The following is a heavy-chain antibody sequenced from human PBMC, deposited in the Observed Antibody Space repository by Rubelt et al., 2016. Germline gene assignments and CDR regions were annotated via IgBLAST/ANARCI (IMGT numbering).Heavy chain of an antibody. Sequence: EVQLVESGGGLIQPGGSLRLSCAASGFTVSSNYMSWVRQAPGKGLEWVSSVSSSSTYIYYADSVKGRVTISREKAKNSLYLQMNSLRAEDTAVYYCVYQFDYWGQGTLVTVSS. CDR3: VYQFDY. J-gene: IGHJ4*02. V-gene: IGHV3-21*01. CDR2: VSSSSTYI. D-gene: IGHD2-2*01. CDR1: GFTVSSNY.